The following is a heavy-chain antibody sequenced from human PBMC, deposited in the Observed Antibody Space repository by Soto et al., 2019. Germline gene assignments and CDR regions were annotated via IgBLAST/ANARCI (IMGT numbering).Heavy chain of an antibody. CDR2: IIPSFGTA. D-gene: IGHD3-10*01. V-gene: IGHV1-69*01. Sequence: QVQLVQSGAEVKKPGSSVKVSCKASGGTFSSYAISWVRQAPGQGLEWMGGIIPSFGTANYAQKFQGRVTITADDSTSTAYMELSSLRSEDTAVYYCASSPSLSGSYYNYFDYWGQGTLVTVSS. CDR1: GGTFSSYA. CDR3: ASSPSLSGSYYNYFDY. J-gene: IGHJ4*02.